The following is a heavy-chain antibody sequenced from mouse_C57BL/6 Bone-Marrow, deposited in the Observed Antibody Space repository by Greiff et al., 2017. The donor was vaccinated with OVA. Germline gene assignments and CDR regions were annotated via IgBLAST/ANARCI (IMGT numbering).Heavy chain of an antibody. D-gene: IGHD2-4*01. J-gene: IGHJ4*01. CDR3: ADDYDVDAMDY. CDR2: INPYNGGT. V-gene: IGHV1-19*01. Sequence: EVQLQQSGPVLVKPGASVKMSCKASGYTFTDYYMNWVKQSPGKSLEWIGVINPYNGGTSYNQKFKGKATLTVDKSSSTAYLELNSLTSEDSAVDYCADDYDVDAMDYWGQGTSVTVSA. CDR1: GYTFTDYY.